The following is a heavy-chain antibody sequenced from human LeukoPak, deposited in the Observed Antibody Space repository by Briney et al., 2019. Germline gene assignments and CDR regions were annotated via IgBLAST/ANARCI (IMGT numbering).Heavy chain of an antibody. Sequence: GGSLRLSCAASGFTFSSYGMHWVRQAPGKGLEWVAVISYDGSNKYYADSVKGRFTISRDNSKNTLYLQMNSLRAEDTAVYYCAKDPGYYDSSGYCDYWGQATLVTVSS. CDR3: AKDPGYYDSSGYCDY. D-gene: IGHD3-22*01. J-gene: IGHJ4*02. CDR2: ISYDGSNK. V-gene: IGHV3-30*18. CDR1: GFTFSSYG.